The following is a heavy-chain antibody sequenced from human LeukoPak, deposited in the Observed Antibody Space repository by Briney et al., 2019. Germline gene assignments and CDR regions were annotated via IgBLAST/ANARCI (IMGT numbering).Heavy chain of an antibody. J-gene: IGHJ4*02. CDR2: IVVASGNT. V-gene: IGHV1-58*02. CDR3: AAALYSSTWKDDY. D-gene: IGHD6-13*01. CDR1: GYTFSSSA. Sequence: SVKVSCKASGYTFSSSAMQWVRQARGQRLEWIGWIVVASGNTNYAQKFQERVTITRDMSTSTAYMELSSLRSEDTAVYYCAAALYSSTWKDDYWGQGTLVTVSS.